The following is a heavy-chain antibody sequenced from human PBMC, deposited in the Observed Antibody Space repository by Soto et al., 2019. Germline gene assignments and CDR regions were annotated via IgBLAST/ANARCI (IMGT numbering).Heavy chain of an antibody. CDR2: ISDSGGIT. CDR3: ARRAFGSTRTFDA. J-gene: IGHJ3*01. CDR1: GFAFSSNP. V-gene: IGHV3-23*01. Sequence: VQLLESGGDLVQPGGSLRLSCAASGFAFSSNPMSWVRQAPEKGLEWVSGISDSGGITYNADSVKGRFTISIDNSKNTLYLQMNRLRTEDTAVYYCARRAFGSTRTFDAWGQGTMVTVSS. D-gene: IGHD6-13*01.